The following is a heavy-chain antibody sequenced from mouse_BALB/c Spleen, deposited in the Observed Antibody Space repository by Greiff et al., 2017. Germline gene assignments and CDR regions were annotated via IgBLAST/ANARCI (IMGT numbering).Heavy chain of an antibody. Sequence: QVQLQQSGPGLVAPSQTLSITCTVSGFSFTSYGVHWVRQPPGKGLEWLGVIWAGGSTNYNSALMSRLSISKDNSKSQVFLKMNSLHTDDTAMYYCARDYGNWYVDVWGAGTTVTVSS. CDR3: ARDYGNWYVDV. D-gene: IGHD2-1*01. J-gene: IGHJ1*01. CDR1: GFSFTSYG. CDR2: IWAGGST. V-gene: IGHV2-9*02.